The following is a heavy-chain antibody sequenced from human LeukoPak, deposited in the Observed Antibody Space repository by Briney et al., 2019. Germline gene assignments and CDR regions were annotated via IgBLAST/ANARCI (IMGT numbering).Heavy chain of an antibody. D-gene: IGHD3-22*01. V-gene: IGHV4-59*01. J-gene: IGHJ3*02. CDR1: GGSISSYY. CDR3: ARDFEYYDSSGYYYHDAFDI. CDR2: IYYSGST. Sequence: SETLSLTCTVSGGSISSYYWSWIRQPPGKGLEWIGYIYYSGSTNYNPSLKSRVTISVDTSKNQFSLKLSSVTAADTAVYYCARDFEYYDSSGYYYHDAFDIWGQGTMVTVSS.